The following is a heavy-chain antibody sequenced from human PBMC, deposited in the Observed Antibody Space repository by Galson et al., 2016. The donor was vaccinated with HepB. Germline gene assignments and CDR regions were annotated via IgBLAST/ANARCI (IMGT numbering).Heavy chain of an antibody. J-gene: IGHJ4*02. V-gene: IGHV3-23*01. D-gene: IGHD6-19*01. Sequence: SLRLSCAASGFTFDNYGMTWFRQAPGKGLEWVSTISGRYGDMDYADSVKGRFTISRDDSKNTLYLHMNSLRVEDKAIYYCAIVPSQWHDLLFGNWAQGTLVTVSA. CDR3: AIVPSQWHDLLFGN. CDR1: GFTFDNYG. CDR2: ISGRYGDM.